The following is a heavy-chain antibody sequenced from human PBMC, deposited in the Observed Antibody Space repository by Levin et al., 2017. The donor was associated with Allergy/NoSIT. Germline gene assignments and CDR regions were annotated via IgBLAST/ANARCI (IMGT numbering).Heavy chain of an antibody. CDR3: ARDGGITMVRGAPIY. V-gene: IGHV4-39*07. D-gene: IGHD3-10*01. CDR1: GGSISSSSYY. Sequence: KPSETLSLTCTVSGGSISSSSYYWGWIRQPPGKGLEWIGSIYYSGSTYYNPSLKSRVTISVDTSKNQFSLKLSSVTAADTAVYYCARDGGITMVRGAPIYWGQGTLVTVSS. J-gene: IGHJ4*02. CDR2: IYYSGST.